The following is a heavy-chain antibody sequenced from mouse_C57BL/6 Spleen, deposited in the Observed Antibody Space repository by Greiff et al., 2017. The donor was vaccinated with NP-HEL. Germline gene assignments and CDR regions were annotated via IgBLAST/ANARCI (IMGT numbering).Heavy chain of an antibody. CDR1: GYTFTSYW. CDR3: ASPAYYSNYPYAMDY. CDR2: IHPNSGST. D-gene: IGHD2-5*01. Sequence: VQLQQPGAELVKPGASVKLSCKASGYTFTSYWMHWVKQRPGQGLEWIGMIHPNSGSTNYNEKFKSKATLTVDKSSSTAYMQLSSLTSEDSAVYYCASPAYYSNYPYAMDYWGQGTSVTVSS. J-gene: IGHJ4*01. V-gene: IGHV1-64*01.